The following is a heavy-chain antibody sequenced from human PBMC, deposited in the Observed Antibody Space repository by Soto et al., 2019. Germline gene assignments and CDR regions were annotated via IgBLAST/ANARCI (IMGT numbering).Heavy chain of an antibody. CDR1: GYSFTSYW. CDR2: IYPGDSDT. V-gene: IGHV5-51*01. J-gene: IGHJ6*02. CDR3: ARRSSSSVYYYGMDV. D-gene: IGHD6-6*01. Sequence: PGESLKISCKGSGYSFTSYWIGWVRQMPGKGLEWMGIIYPGDSDTRYSPSFQGQVTISADKSISTAYLQWSSLKASDTAMYYCARRSSSSVYYYGMDVWGQGTTVTVSS.